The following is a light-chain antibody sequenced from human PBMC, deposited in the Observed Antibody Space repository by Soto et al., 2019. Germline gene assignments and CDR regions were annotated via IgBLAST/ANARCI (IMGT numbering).Light chain of an antibody. CDR3: QQYYSPPL. Sequence: DIVMTQSPDSLAVSLGERATINCKSSQSVLYSSNNKNYLAWYQQKPGQPPKLLIYWASTRESGVPDRFSGSGSGTDFTLTISRLQAEDVAVYYCQQYYSPPLFGKGTKLEIK. CDR1: QSVLYSSNNKNY. J-gene: IGKJ2*01. V-gene: IGKV4-1*01. CDR2: WAS.